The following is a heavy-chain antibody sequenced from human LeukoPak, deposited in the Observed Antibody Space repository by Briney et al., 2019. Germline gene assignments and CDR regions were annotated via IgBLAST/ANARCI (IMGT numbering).Heavy chain of an antibody. V-gene: IGHV3-30*02. CDR3: AKDRRRYFDY. J-gene: IGHJ4*02. CDR1: GFTFSSYG. Sequence: PGGSLRLSCAASGFTFSSYGMHWVRQAPGKGLEWVAFIRYDGSNKYYADSVEGRFTISRDNSKNTLYLQMNSLRAEDTAVYYCAKDRRRYFDYWGQGTLVTVSS. CDR2: IRYDGSNK.